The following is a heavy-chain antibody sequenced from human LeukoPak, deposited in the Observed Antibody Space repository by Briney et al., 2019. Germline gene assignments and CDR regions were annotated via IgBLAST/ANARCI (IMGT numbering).Heavy chain of an antibody. J-gene: IGHJ4*02. D-gene: IGHD3-10*01. CDR2: ISGSGIST. CDR3: AGDYYGRGFDY. Sequence: GGSLRLSCAASGFTFSDYAMTWVRQAPGKGLEWVSSISGSGISTYYADSVRGRFTISRDNSKNTLYLQMNSLRADDTAIYYCAGDYYGRGFDYWGQGTLVTVSS. V-gene: IGHV3-23*01. CDR1: GFTFSDYA.